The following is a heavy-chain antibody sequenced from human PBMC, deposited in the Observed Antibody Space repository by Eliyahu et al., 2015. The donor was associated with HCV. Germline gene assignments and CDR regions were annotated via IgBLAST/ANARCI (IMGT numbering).Heavy chain of an antibody. D-gene: IGHD4-17*01. Sequence: EVQLVESGGGLSQPGGSLRLSCXASGFTVXSKSMSXVRQAPGKGLDXVSIIYSGGTTYYADSVKGRFTSSRDNSKNTLYLQMNSLRAEDTGVYYCARDIDGDYAYWGQGTLVTVSS. CDR1: GFTVXSKS. J-gene: IGHJ4*02. CDR2: IYSGGTT. V-gene: IGHV3-53*01. CDR3: ARDIDGDYAY.